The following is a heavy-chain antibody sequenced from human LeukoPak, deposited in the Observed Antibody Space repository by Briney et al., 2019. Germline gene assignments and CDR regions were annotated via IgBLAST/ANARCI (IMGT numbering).Heavy chain of an antibody. V-gene: IGHV1-46*01. J-gene: IGHJ6*02. D-gene: IGHD6-19*01. CDR3: AKHYSSGWPPYYYYTMDV. CDR2: INPSGGST. Sequence: ASVKVSCKASGYTFTSYYMHWVRQAPGQGLEWMGIINPSGGSTSYAQKFQGRVTMTRDTSTSTVYMELSSLRSEDTAVYYCAKHYSSGWPPYYYYTMDVWGQGTTVTVSS. CDR1: GYTFTSYY.